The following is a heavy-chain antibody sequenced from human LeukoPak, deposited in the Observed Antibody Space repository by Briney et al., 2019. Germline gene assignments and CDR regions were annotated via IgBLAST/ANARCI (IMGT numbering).Heavy chain of an antibody. D-gene: IGHD4-17*01. J-gene: IGHJ4*02. V-gene: IGHV4-59*08. CDR1: GGSVSSNY. CDR2: IYHSGYA. CDR3: ARHNIASDGARLFDF. Sequence: SGTLSLTCSVSGGSVSSNYWAWLRQPPGKGPEWIGYIYHSGYAKYNPSFKSRVTMSVDTSKSQFSLQLTSVTAADTAVYYCARHNIASDGARLFDFWGRGTLVAVSS.